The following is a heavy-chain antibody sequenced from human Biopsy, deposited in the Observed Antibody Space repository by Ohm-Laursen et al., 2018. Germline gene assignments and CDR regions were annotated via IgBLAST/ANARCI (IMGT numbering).Heavy chain of an antibody. D-gene: IGHD3-10*01. CDR2: NIPILGTG. CDR3: ARGGSGSGYYGMDV. Sequence: SVKVSCKAPGGTFSNYGVNWVRQAPGQGLEWLGGNIPILGTGNYAQKFQDRVTVAADKSTSTAYLDLSSLISEDTAVYYCARGGSGSGYYGMDVWGQGTTVTVSS. CDR1: GGTFSNYG. J-gene: IGHJ6*02. V-gene: IGHV1-69*06.